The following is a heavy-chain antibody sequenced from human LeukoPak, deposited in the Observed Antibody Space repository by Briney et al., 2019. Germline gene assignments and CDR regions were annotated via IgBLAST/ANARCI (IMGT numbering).Heavy chain of an antibody. Sequence: GGSLRLSCAASGFSFSVYWMHCVRQAPGKGLVWVSRINNDGSDTTYADSGKGRLTISRHNAKSPLYLQMNRLRAEEPAVYYCARDIVTTPVYWGQGTLVTVSS. V-gene: IGHV3-74*01. J-gene: IGHJ4*02. CDR2: INNDGSDT. CDR3: ARDIVTTPVY. CDR1: GFSFSVYW. D-gene: IGHD5-12*01.